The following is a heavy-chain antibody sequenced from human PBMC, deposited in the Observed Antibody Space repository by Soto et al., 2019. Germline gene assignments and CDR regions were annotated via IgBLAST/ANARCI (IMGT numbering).Heavy chain of an antibody. J-gene: IGHJ4*02. D-gene: IGHD3-22*01. CDR2: ISYSASS. Sequence: PSEALCVPCIVSVGSISFGAYYWNWIRQVPGSGLRRLGYISYSASSFYNPSFESRVSVSIDTSGNQCSLKLSSMTAADTAVYFCAGADTYYYDISGYSKQPFHFDSWGQGTMVTVSS. CDR1: VGSISFGAYY. V-gene: IGHV4-31*03. CDR3: AGADTYYYDISGYSKQPFHFDS.